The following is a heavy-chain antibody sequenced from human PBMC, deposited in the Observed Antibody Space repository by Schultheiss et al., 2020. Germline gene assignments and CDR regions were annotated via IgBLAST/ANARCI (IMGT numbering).Heavy chain of an antibody. J-gene: IGHJ4*02. D-gene: IGHD4/OR15-4a*01. Sequence: SETLSLTCTVSGGSISSYYWSWIRQPPGKGLEWIGYIYYSGSTNYNPSLKSRVTISVDTSKNQFSLKLSSVTAADTAVYYCARDRFVLGYWGQGTLVTVSS. CDR1: GGSISSYY. CDR2: IYYSGST. CDR3: ARDRFVLGY. V-gene: IGHV4-59*01.